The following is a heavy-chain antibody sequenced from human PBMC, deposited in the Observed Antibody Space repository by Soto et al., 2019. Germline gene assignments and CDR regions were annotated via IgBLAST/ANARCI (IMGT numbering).Heavy chain of an antibody. CDR2: IYYSGST. J-gene: IGHJ6*02. CDR3: ARVLLRKTDYDFWSGSPWRYYYYGMDV. Sequence: SSETLSLTCTVSGGSISSGGYYWSWIRQHPGKGLEWIGYIYYSGSTYYNPSLKSRVTISVDTSKNQFSLKLSSVTAADTAVYYCARVLLRKTDYDFWSGSPWRYYYYGMDVWGQGTTVTVSS. V-gene: IGHV4-31*03. D-gene: IGHD3-3*01. CDR1: GGSISSGGYY.